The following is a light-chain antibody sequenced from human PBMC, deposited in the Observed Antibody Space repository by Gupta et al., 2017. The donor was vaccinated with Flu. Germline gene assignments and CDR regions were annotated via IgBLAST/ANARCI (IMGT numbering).Light chain of an antibody. CDR1: QSTHNY. J-gene: IGKJ4*01. V-gene: IGKV1-39*01. Sequence: IHMTQSPSSLSASVGDRVIITCRASQSTHNYLNRYQQKSGRALELLIYGVSNLQSGVPSRFSASGCGKDFTLTSSRLQPEDSATYCCQQSYDTLTFGGGTKVEIK. CDR3: QQSYDTLT. CDR2: GVS.